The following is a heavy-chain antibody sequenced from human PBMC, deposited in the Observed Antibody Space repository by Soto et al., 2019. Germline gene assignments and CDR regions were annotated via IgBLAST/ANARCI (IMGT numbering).Heavy chain of an antibody. J-gene: IGHJ5*02. V-gene: IGHV1-24*01. CDR1: GYTLTDLS. Sequence: ASVKVSCKVSGYTLTDLSMHWVRPAPGKGLEWMGGFDPEDGETIYAQKFQGRATMTEDTSTDTAYMELSSLRSEDTAVYYCATDGDFGLVNPPTWGQGTLVTVSS. CDR2: FDPEDGET. CDR3: ATDGDFGLVNPPT. D-gene: IGHD3-3*01.